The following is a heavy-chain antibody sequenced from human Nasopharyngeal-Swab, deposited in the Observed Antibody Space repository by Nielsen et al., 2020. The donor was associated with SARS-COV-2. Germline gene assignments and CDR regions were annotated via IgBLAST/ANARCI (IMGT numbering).Heavy chain of an antibody. V-gene: IGHV3-11*06. CDR3: ARETRDY. J-gene: IGHJ4*02. D-gene: IGHD1-14*01. CDR2: ISGKSTYT. Sequence: WIRQPPGKGLEWISYISGKSTYTSYADSVKGRFTISRDSVKKSLYLQMNSLRAEDTAAYYCARETRDYWGQGILVTVSS.